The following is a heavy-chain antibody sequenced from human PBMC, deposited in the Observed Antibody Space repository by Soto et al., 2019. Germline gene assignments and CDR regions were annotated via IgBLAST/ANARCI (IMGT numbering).Heavy chain of an antibody. D-gene: IGHD4-17*01. CDR1: GNTFTSNY. V-gene: IGHV1-69*13. J-gene: IGHJ3*02. Sequence: SVKVSCKASGNTFTSNYIHWVRQAPGQGLEWMGGIIPIFGTANYAQKFQGRVTITADESTSTAYMELSSLRSEDTAVYYCARGTVNNDAFDILGQGTMVTVSS. CDR3: ARGTVNNDAFDI. CDR2: IIPIFGTA.